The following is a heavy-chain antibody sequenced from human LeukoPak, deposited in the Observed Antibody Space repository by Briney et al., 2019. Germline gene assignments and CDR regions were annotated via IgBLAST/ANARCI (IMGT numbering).Heavy chain of an antibody. D-gene: IGHD3-10*01. CDR2: IKSKTDGGTT. CDR1: GFTFSNAW. J-gene: IGHJ4*02. Sequence: GGSLGLSCAASGFTFSNAWMSWVRQAPGKGLEWVGRIKSKTDGGTTDYAAPVKGRFTISRDDSKNTLYLQMNSLKTEDTAVYYCTTADGSGSYYTPPPFDYWGQGTLVTVSS. CDR3: TTADGSGSYYTPPPFDY. V-gene: IGHV3-15*01.